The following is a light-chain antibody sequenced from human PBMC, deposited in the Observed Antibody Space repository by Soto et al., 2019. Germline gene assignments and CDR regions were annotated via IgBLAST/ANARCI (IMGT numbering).Light chain of an antibody. CDR3: QQYKSWT. J-gene: IGKJ1*01. Sequence: DIQMTQPPSTLSASVGDRVTITCRASQNIETWLAWYQQKPAKAPKLLIYDASSLEGGIPSRFSGDGSGTFFTLTISSLQPDDFATYYCQQYKSWTFGQGTKVDIK. CDR1: QNIETW. CDR2: DAS. V-gene: IGKV1-5*01.